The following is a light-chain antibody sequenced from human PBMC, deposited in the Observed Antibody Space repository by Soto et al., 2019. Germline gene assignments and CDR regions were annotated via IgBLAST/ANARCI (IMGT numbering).Light chain of an antibody. CDR3: QEYNDWPRGT. Sequence: EIVMTQSPATLSVSPGERATLSCRASQSVNTNLAWYQQKPGEAPRVLIYAASTRATDVPDRFSGSGSGTDFTLTISSLQSEDFGLYYCQEYNDWPRGTFGQGTKVDI. V-gene: IGKV3-15*01. J-gene: IGKJ1*01. CDR1: QSVNTN. CDR2: AAS.